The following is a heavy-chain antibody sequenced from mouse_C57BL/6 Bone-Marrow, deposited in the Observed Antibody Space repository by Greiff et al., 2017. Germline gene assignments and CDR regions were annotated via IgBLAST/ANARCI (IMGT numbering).Heavy chain of an antibody. CDR3: ARQGRTGFAY. CDR1: GFTFSSYG. Sequence: EVQVVESGGDLVKPGGSLKLSCAASGFTFSSYGMSWVRQTPDKRLEWVATICSGGSYTYYPESVKGRFTISRDNARNTLYLQMSSLKSEDAAMYYCARQGRTGFAYWGQGTLVTVSA. V-gene: IGHV5-6*01. J-gene: IGHJ3*01. CDR2: ICSGGSYT.